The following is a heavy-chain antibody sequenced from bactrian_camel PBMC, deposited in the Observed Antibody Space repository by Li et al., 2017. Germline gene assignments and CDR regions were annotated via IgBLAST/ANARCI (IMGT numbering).Heavy chain of an antibody. V-gene: IGHV3S1*01. CDR2: INTAGSIT. CDR3: AADWARVVDTGTCPNVWGY. J-gene: IGHJ6*01. CDR1: GFTFASYW. D-gene: IGHD5*01. Sequence: HVQLVESGGGLVQPGGSLRLSCTASGFTFASYWMYWVRQAPGKGLEWRSGINTAGSITYYAESLKGRFTISRDNAKNTMYLQMDSLKPEDTGAYYCAADWARVVDTGTCPNVWGYWGQGTQVTVS.